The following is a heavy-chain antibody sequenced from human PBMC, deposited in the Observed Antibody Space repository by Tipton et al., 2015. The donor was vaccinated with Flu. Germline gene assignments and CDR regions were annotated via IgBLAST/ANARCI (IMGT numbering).Heavy chain of an antibody. CDR2: VFHSGST. CDR3: ARENPLFGADANFDY. J-gene: IGHJ4*02. CDR1: GDSINSTY. Sequence: GLVKPSETLSLTCSVSGDSINSTYWNWIRQPPGKGLEWIGYVFHSGSTNYSPSFRSRVTISLDTSKNEVSLKLRSATTADTAVYYCARENPLFGADANFDYWGQGILVTVSS. D-gene: IGHD3-3*01. V-gene: IGHV4-59*01.